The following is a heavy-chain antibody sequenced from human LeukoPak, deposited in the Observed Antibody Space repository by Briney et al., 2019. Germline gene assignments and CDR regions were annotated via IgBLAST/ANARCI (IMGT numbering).Heavy chain of an antibody. V-gene: IGHV4-34*01. D-gene: IGHD2/OR15-2a*01. CDR2: INYSGTT. CDR1: GGSFSDHY. J-gene: IGHJ4*02. Sequence: WETLTLTCAVYGGSFSDHYWSWVRQPPGKGLEWIGEINYSGTTSYIPSLKSRVTISIDTSENQISLKLSSVTAADTAVYYCARHRLYGHDFDNWGQGTLVTVSS. CDR3: ARHRLYGHDFDN.